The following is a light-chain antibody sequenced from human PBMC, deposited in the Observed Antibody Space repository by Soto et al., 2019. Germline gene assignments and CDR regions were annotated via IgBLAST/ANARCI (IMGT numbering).Light chain of an antibody. CDR1: QSVRSYY. Sequence: DIALSQSTGTLSLSPGERATLSCRASQSVRSYYLAWYQQKPGQAPRLLIYGASSRATGIPDRFSGSGSGTDFTLTISRLEPEDFAVYYCQQYGSSTWTFGQGTKVDIK. CDR2: GAS. J-gene: IGKJ1*01. CDR3: QQYGSSTWT. V-gene: IGKV3-20*01.